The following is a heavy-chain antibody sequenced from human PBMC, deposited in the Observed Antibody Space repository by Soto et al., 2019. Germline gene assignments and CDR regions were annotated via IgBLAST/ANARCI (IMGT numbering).Heavy chain of an antibody. CDR2: IMPIFGGP. D-gene: IGHD2-15*01. CDR3: ASSLRMPGICNYYYDMDV. Sequence: QVQLVQSGAEVKKPGSSLKVSCKASGGIFSDFSFSWVRQAPGQGLEWMGGIMPIFGGPDYAQRFRGRVTITAGEVTRSAFMVLGGLTSEYTATYYCASSLRMPGICNYYYDMDVWGQGTTVTVSS. CDR1: GGIFSDFS. V-gene: IGHV1-69*12. J-gene: IGHJ6*02.